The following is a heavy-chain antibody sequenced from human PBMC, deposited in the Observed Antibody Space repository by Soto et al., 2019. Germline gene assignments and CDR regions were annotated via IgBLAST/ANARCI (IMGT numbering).Heavy chain of an antibody. J-gene: IGHJ5*02. CDR2: IIPIFGTA. CDR1: GGTFSSYA. D-gene: IGHD6-13*01. V-gene: IGHV1-69*01. CDR3: ARALSGGQQLVVGWFDP. Sequence: QVQLVQSGAEVKKPGSSVKVSCKASGGTFSSYAISWVRQAPGQGLEWMGGIIPIFGTANYAQQFQGRVTITADESTSTAYMELSSLRSEDTAVYYCARALSGGQQLVVGWFDPWGQGTLVTVSS.